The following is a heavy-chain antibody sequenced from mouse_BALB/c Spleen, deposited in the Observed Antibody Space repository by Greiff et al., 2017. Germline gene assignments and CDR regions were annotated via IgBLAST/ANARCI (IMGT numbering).Heavy chain of an antibody. CDR3: ARQGYGSSLDY. D-gene: IGHD1-1*01. CDR2: ISNGGGST. V-gene: IGHV5-12-2*01. J-gene: IGHJ4*01. CDR1: GFTFSSYT. Sequence: EVQLVESGGGLVQPGGSLKLSCAASGFTFSSYTMSWVRQTPEKRLEWVAYISNGGGSTYYPDTVKGRFTISRDNAKNTLYLQMSSLKSEDTAMYYCARQGYGSSLDYWGQGTSVTVSS.